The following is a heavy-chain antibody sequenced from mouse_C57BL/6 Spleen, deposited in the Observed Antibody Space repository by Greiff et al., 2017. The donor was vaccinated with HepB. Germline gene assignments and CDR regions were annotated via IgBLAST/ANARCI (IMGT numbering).Heavy chain of an antibody. J-gene: IGHJ1*03. V-gene: IGHV5-4*01. CDR1: GFTFSSYA. Sequence: EVQVVESGGGLVKPGGSLKLSCAASGFTFSSYAMSWVRQTPEKRLEWVATISDGGSYTYYPDNVKGRFTISRDNAKNNLYLQMSHLKSEDTAMYYCASYYGSSYWYFDVWGTGTTVTVSS. CDR3: ASYYGSSYWYFDV. CDR2: ISDGGSYT. D-gene: IGHD1-1*01.